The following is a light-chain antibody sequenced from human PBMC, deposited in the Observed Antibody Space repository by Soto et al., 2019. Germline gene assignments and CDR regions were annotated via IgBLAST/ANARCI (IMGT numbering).Light chain of an antibody. CDR2: AAS. J-gene: IGKJ1*01. V-gene: IGKV3-20*01. Sequence: EIVLTQSPGTLSLSPGERATLSCRASQSVNTNYLAWYQQRPGQTPRLLIYAASSRATGIPDRFSGSGSGTDFTLTISRLEPEDFAVYYCQQYGTSPQTFGQGTTGDIK. CDR3: QQYGTSPQT. CDR1: QSVNTNY.